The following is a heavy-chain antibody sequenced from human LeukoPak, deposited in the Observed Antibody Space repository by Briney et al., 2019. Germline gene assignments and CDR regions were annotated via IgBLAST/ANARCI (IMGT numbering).Heavy chain of an antibody. Sequence: PGGSLRLSCAASGFTFITYGMHWVRQAPGKGLEWVSYISTSSRTIFYADSVRGRFTISRDNAKNSLYLQMNSLRAEDTAVYYCARIYYGSGSYYNTIDYWGQGTLVTVSS. J-gene: IGHJ4*02. CDR3: ARIYYGSGSYYNTIDY. V-gene: IGHV3-48*01. CDR1: GFTFITYG. D-gene: IGHD3-10*01. CDR2: ISTSSRTI.